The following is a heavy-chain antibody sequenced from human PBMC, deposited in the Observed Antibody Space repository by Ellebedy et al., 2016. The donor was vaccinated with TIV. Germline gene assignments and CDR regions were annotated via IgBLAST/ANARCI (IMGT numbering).Heavy chain of an antibody. J-gene: IGHJ5*02. CDR2: ISAYNGNT. Sequence: ASVKVSXXASGYTFTSYGISWVRQAPGHGLEWMGWISAYNGNTNYAQKPKGRVTMTTDTSTSTAYMELRSLRSDDTAVYYCARDMGNWFDPWGQGTLVTVSS. CDR1: GYTFTSYG. CDR3: ARDMGNWFDP. D-gene: IGHD3-10*01. V-gene: IGHV1-18*01.